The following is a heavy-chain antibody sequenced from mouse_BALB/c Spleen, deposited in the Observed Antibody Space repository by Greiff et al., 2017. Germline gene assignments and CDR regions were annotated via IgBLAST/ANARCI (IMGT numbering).Heavy chain of an antibody. CDR2: ISSGGSYT. V-gene: IGHV5-9-4*01. J-gene: IGHJ3*01. D-gene: IGHD4-1*01. CDR1: GFTFSSYA. CDR3: ARDRVTGTFAY. Sequence: DVHLVESGGGLVKPGGSLKLSCAASGFTFSSYAMSWVRQSPEKRLEWVAEISSGGSYTYYPDTVTGRFTISRDNAKNTLYLEMSSLRSEDTAMYYCARDRVTGTFAYWGQGTLVTVSA.